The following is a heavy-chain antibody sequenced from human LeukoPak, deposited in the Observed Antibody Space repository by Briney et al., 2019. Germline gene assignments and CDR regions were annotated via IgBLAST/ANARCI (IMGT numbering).Heavy chain of an antibody. J-gene: IGHJ4*02. D-gene: IGHD3-22*01. CDR1: GFTFSSYS. Sequence: PGGSLRLSCAASGFTFSSYSMNWVRQAPGKGLEWVSAISGSGGSTYYADSVKGRFTISRDNSKNTLYLQMNSLRAEDTAVYYCAREDTMIARRGGLGYWGQGTLVTVSS. CDR2: ISGSGGST. V-gene: IGHV3-23*01. CDR3: AREDTMIARRGGLGY.